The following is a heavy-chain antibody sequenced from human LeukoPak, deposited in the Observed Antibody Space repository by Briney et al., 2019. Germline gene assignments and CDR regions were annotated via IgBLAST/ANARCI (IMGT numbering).Heavy chain of an antibody. CDR2: IKQDRSEK. V-gene: IGHV3-7*01. Sequence: PGGSLRLSCAASGFTFSNYWMSWVRQAPGKGLEWVANIKQDRSEKYYVDSVKGRFTISRDNAKNSLYLQMNSLRAEDTAVYYCAKDRWELPNWGQGTLVTVSS. D-gene: IGHD1-26*01. J-gene: IGHJ4*02. CDR1: GFTFSNYW. CDR3: AKDRWELPN.